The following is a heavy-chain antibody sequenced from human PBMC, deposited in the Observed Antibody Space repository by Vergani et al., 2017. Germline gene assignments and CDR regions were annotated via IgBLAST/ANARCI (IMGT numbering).Heavy chain of an antibody. J-gene: IGHJ4*02. CDR2: IRSDESRR. V-gene: IGHV3-30*02. CDR3: AKEGGGYYNGGTCYPEY. CDR1: GFTFNSYG. D-gene: IGHD3-10*01. Sequence: QVQLVESGGGVVQPGGSLSLSCAASGFTFNSYGMHWVRQAPRKGLECVASIRSDESRRDYGGSMEGSFTISRDNSKNTLYLQMKSLRPEDTAVYCCAKEGGGYYNGGTCYPEYWGQGTLVIVSS.